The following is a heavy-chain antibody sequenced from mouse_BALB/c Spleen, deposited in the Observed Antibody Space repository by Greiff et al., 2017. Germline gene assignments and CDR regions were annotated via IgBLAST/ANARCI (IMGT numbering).Heavy chain of an antibody. CDR2: IYPGNSDT. V-gene: IGHV1-5*01. D-gene: IGHD2-4*01. Sequence: VQLQQSGTVLARPGASVKMSCKASGYTFTSYWMHWVKQRPGQGLEWIGAIYPGNSDTSYNQKFKGKAKLTAVTSTSTAYMELSSLTNEDSAVYYCTYYDYAGYYAMDYWGQGTSVTVSS. CDR1: GYTFTSYW. J-gene: IGHJ4*01. CDR3: TYYDYAGYYAMDY.